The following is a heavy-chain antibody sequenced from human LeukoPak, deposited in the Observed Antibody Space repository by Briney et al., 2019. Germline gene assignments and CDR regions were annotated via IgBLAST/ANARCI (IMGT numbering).Heavy chain of an antibody. CDR3: ARGGGYSYGYAFDI. J-gene: IGHJ3*02. CDR2: IYYSGGT. Sequence: SETLSLTCTVSGGSVSSGSYYWSWIRQPPGRGLEWIGYIYYSGGTNYNPSLKSRVTISIDTSKNQFSLKLSSVTAADTAVFYCARGGGYSYGYAFDIWGQGTMVTVS. CDR1: GGSVSSGSYY. D-gene: IGHD5-18*01. V-gene: IGHV4-61*01.